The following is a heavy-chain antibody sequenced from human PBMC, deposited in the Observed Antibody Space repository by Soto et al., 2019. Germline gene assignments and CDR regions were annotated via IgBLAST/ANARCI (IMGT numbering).Heavy chain of an antibody. CDR1: GFTFSNFE. Sequence: QVHLVESGGGVVQPGRSLRLSCVGSGFTFSNFEMHWVRQAPGKGLEWVAVIYHDGWNKYYADSVKGRFTISRDSSENTLYLQLDSLPVEDTAVYYCAREQRNNLLDYYAMDVWGKGPRSTSPQ. V-gene: IGHV3-30*04. CDR3: AREQRNNLLDYYAMDV. J-gene: IGHJ6*01. D-gene: IGHD6-25*01. CDR2: IYHDGWNK.